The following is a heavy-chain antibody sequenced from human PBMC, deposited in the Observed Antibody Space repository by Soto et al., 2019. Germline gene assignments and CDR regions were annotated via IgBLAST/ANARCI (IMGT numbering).Heavy chain of an antibody. J-gene: IGHJ6*02. V-gene: IGHV3-53*01. CDR2: IYDDGRS. Sequence: EVQLVESGGGLIQPGGSLRLSCAASGFIVSHNYMSWVRQAPGKGLEWVSLIYDDGRSYYADSVKGRFTISRDNSKNMLYLQLNSLRAEDSAVYYCARLPDYSHFFGLDVWGQGTTVTVSS. CDR3: ARLPDYSHFFGLDV. CDR1: GFIVSHNY.